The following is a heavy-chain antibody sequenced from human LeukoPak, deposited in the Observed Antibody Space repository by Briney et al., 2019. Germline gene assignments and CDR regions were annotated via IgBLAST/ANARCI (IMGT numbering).Heavy chain of an antibody. CDR2: MNSDGSTT. CDR3: VRALMGTSDH. CDR1: GLPFSSSW. Sequence: PGGSLRLSCAASGLPFSSSWMSWVRQGPGKGLVWVSRMNSDGSTTNYADSVKGRFTISRDNAKNTLYLQMNSLRAEDTAVYYCVRALMGTSDHWGQGSLVTVSS. J-gene: IGHJ4*02. D-gene: IGHD7-27*01. V-gene: IGHV3-74*01.